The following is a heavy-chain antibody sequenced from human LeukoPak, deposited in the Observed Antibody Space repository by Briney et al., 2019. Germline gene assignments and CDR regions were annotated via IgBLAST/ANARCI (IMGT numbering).Heavy chain of an antibody. D-gene: IGHD3-10*01. CDR2: IYYSGST. Sequence: SETLSLTCTVSGGSNSSGDYYWSWIRQPPGKGLEWIEYIYYSGSTYYNPSLKSRVTISVDTSKNQFSLKLSSVTAADTALYYCARGDGSGSYYNDAFDIWGQGTMVTVSS. J-gene: IGHJ3*02. CDR3: ARGDGSGSYYNDAFDI. CDR1: GGSNSSGDYY. V-gene: IGHV4-30-4*01.